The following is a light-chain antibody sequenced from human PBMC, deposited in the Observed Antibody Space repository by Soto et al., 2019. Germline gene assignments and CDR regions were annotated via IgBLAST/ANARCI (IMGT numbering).Light chain of an antibody. J-gene: IGLJ2*01. CDR3: AAWDDSLNGVV. CDR1: SSDVGGYNY. CDR2: EVN. V-gene: IGLV2-14*01. Sequence: QSALTQPASVSGSPGQSITISCTGTSSDVGGYNYVSWYQHHPGKAPKLMIYEVNNRPSGVSNRFSGSKSGTSASLAISGLQSEDEADYYCAAWDDSLNGVVFGGGTKLTVL.